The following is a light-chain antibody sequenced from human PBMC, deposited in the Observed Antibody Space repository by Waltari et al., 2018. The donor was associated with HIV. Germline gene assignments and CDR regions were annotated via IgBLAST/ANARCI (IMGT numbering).Light chain of an antibody. J-gene: IGLJ3*02. CDR1: SSNIGADYN. CDR3: HSYDSDRGPV. V-gene: IGLV1-40*01. Sequence: QSVLTQPPSVSGAPGQRVPIPCTGGSSNIGADYNVPWYQQPPGTAPRLLIYANNIRPSGVPDRFSGSKSGTSASLTITGLQAEDDATYYCHSYDSDRGPVFGGGTKLTVL. CDR2: ANN.